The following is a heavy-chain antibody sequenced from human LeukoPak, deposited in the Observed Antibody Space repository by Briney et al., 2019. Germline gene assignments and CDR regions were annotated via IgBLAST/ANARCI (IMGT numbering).Heavy chain of an antibody. D-gene: IGHD4-23*01. J-gene: IGHJ3*02. V-gene: IGHV3-15*01. CDR3: TRLQDATTVVKSFDI. CDR1: GLTFSNAW. Sequence: PGGSLRLSCAASGLTFSNAWMSWVRQAPGKGLEWVGRIKRKSDGGTTDYAAPVKGRFTIPRDDSKNTLYLQMNSLKSEDTAVYYCTRLQDATTVVKSFDIWGQGTMVTVSS. CDR2: IKRKSDGGTT.